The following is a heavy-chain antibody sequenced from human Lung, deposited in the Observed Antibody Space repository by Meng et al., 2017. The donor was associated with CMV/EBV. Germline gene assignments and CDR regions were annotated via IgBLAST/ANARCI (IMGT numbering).Heavy chain of an antibody. CDR3: ARERLYQPLWGDALDI. V-gene: IGHV3-21*06. Sequence: GGSXRLXXAPSGFIFSTYTLHWVRQAPGKGLEWVASISSSRSYINYADPVKGRFTISRDNAKDSLYLQMSSLRAEDTAVYYCARERLYQPLWGDALDIWGQGTXVTVSS. D-gene: IGHD2-2*01. CDR2: ISSSRSYI. J-gene: IGHJ3*02. CDR1: GFIFSTYT.